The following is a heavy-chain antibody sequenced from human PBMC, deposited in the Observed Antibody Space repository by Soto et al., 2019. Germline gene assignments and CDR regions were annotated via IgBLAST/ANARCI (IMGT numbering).Heavy chain of an antibody. D-gene: IGHD2-15*01. CDR1: GYTFTSYG. CDR2: ISAYNGNT. V-gene: IGHV1-18*01. J-gene: IGHJ4*02. Sequence: GASVKVSCKASGYTFTSYGISWVRQAPGQGLEWMGWISAYNGNTNYAQKLQGRVTMTTDTSTSTAYMELRSLRSDDTAVYYCARDRLCYGCSCHGLLLDYSGQRSLDIGSS. CDR3: ARDRLCYGCSCHGLLLDY.